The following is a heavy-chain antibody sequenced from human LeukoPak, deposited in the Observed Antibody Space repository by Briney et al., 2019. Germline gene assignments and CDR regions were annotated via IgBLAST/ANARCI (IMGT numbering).Heavy chain of an antibody. V-gene: IGHV3-7*02. Sequence: GSLRLSCAASGFTFSSYWMSWVRQAPGKGLEWVANIKQDGSDKNYVDSVKGRFTISKDNAKNLLPLEMNGLRAEDTAVYYCATYKQKLRTVYFGYWGQGTLVTVSS. CDR2: IKQDGSDK. J-gene: IGHJ4*02. CDR1: GFTFSSYW. CDR3: ATYKQKLRTVYFGY. D-gene: IGHD4-11*01.